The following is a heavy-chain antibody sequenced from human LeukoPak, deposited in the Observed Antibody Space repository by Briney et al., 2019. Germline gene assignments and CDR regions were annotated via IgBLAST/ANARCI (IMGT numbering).Heavy chain of an antibody. Sequence: PGRSLRLSCAASGFTFSNFALYWVRQAPGKGLQWVALISYDGINKYYSDSVKGRFTISRDNSRNTLYLQMNGLRAEDTAVYYCARDRGWSQTYGSGTYGLDYWGQGTLVTVSS. CDR2: ISYDGINK. D-gene: IGHD3-10*01. V-gene: IGHV3-30*04. CDR3: ARDRGWSQTYGSGTYGLDY. CDR1: GFTFSNFA. J-gene: IGHJ4*02.